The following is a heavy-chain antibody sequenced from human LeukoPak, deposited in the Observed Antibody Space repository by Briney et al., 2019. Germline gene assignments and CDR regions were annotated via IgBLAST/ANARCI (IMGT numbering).Heavy chain of an antibody. D-gene: IGHD6-19*01. CDR1: GFTFSNYW. J-gene: IGHJ1*01. CDR3: ARGPGIAVAPLQH. V-gene: IGHV3-21*01. Sequence: GGSLRLSCAVSGFTFSNYWMSWVRQAPGKGLEWVSSISGDSSYIYYADSVRGRFTISRDNAKNSMYLQMTSLRAEDTAMYYCARGPGIAVAPLQHWGQGTLVTVSS. CDR2: ISGDSSYI.